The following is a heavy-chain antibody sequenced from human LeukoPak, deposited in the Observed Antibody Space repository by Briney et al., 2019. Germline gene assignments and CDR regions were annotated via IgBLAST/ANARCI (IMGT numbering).Heavy chain of an antibody. CDR2: INPNSGGT. CDR3: ARATSTAATDGRDSY. Sequence: ASVKVSCKASGYTFTGYYMHWVRQAPGQGLEWMGWINPNSGGTNYALKFQGRVTMTRDTSISTAYMELSRLRSDDTAVYYCARATSTAATDGRDSYWGQGTLVTVSS. D-gene: IGHD2-15*01. CDR1: GYTFTGYY. V-gene: IGHV1-2*02. J-gene: IGHJ4*02.